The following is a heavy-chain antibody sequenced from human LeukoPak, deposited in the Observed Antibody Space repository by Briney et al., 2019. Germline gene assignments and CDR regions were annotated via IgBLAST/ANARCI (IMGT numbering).Heavy chain of an antibody. CDR3: ARGASSGYYGGDFDY. Sequence: PGGSLRLSCAASGFTFSSYEMSWIRQAPGKGLEWVSYISSSGSTIYYADSVKGRFTISRDNAKNSLYLQMNSLRAEDTAVYYCARGASSGYYGGDFDYWGQGTLVTVSS. CDR2: ISSSGSTI. CDR1: GFTFSSYE. V-gene: IGHV3-48*03. D-gene: IGHD3-22*01. J-gene: IGHJ4*02.